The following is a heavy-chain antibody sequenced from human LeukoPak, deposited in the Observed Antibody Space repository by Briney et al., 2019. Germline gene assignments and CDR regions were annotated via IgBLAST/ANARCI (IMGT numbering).Heavy chain of an antibody. CDR1: GGSISSGGYY. J-gene: IGHJ4*02. CDR3: ARVSRADRGETLFDY. V-gene: IGHV4-31*03. Sequence: PSQTLSLTCTVSGGSISSGGYYWSWIRQHPGKGLEWIGYIYYSGSTYYNPSLKSRVTISVDTSKSQFSLKLSSVTAADTAVYYCARVSRADRGETLFDYWGQGTLVTVSS. D-gene: IGHD3-22*01. CDR2: IYYSGST.